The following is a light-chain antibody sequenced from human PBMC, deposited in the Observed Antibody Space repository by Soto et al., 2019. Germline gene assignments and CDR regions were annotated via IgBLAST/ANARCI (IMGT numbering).Light chain of an antibody. Sequence: DIVLTQSPATLSLSPGERATLSCRASQSVISQLAWYQQKPGQAPRLLIYDASNRATGIPARFSGSGSGTDFTLTISSLDPEDFAVYYRQQRSNWPLTFGGGTKVEIK. CDR3: QQRSNWPLT. V-gene: IGKV3-11*01. J-gene: IGKJ4*01. CDR1: QSVISQ. CDR2: DAS.